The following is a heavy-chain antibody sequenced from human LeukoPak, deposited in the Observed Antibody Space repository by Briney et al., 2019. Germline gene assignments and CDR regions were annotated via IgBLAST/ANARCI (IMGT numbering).Heavy chain of an antibody. CDR2: ISSSSSYI. CDR1: GFTFSSYS. J-gene: IGHJ3*02. V-gene: IGHV3-21*01. D-gene: IGHD1-1*01. CDR3: ARVKRPGGDAFDI. Sequence: PGGSLRLSCAASGFTFSSYSMNWVRQAPGKGLEWVSSISSSSSYIYYADSVKGRFTISRDNAKNSLYLQMNSLRAEDTAVYYCARVKRPGGDAFDIWGQGTMVTVSS.